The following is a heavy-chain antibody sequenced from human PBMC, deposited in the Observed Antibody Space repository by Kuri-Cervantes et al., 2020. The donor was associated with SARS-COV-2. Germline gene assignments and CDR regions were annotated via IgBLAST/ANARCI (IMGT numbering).Heavy chain of an antibody. J-gene: IGHJ4*02. CDR1: GASVSDINYC. D-gene: IGHD3-22*01. CDR3: ARHRIVPHYYDSSGYPFSFDN. V-gene: IGHV4-39*01. Sequence: SETLSLTCSVSGASVSDINYCWGWIRQPPGKGLQWIGSVSDSGGAYSNPSLTSRVTISLHASKDHLSLKLNSVTAADTALYYCARHRIVPHYYDSSGYPFSFDNWGQGTLVTVSS. CDR2: VSDSGGA.